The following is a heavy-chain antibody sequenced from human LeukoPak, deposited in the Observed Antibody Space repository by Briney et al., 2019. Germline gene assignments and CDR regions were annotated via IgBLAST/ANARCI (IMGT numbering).Heavy chain of an antibody. V-gene: IGHV1-2*02. D-gene: IGHD1-26*01. J-gene: IGHJ4*02. CDR2: INPNTGGT. CDR3: ARRSGSYSGFDY. Sequence: ASVNVSCKASGYTFTGYYVHWVRQAPGQGLEYMGWINPNTGGTDYAQKFQGRVTMTRDTSISTAYVDLSRLRSDDTAVYYCARRSGSYSGFDYWGQGTLVIVSS. CDR1: GYTFTGYY.